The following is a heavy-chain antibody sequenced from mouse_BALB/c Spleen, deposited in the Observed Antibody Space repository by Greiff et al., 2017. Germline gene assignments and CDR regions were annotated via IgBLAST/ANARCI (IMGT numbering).Heavy chain of an antibody. V-gene: IGHV6-6*02. CDR1: GFTFSSYW. J-gene: IGHJ1*01. CDR2: IRLKSDNYAT. CDR3: TDFDV. Sequence: DVMLVESGGGLVQPGGSMKLSCVASGFTFSSYWMSWVRQSPEKGLEWVAEIRLKSDNYATHYAESVKGKFTISRDDSKSRLYLQMNSLRAEDTGIYYCTDFDVWGAGTTVTVSS.